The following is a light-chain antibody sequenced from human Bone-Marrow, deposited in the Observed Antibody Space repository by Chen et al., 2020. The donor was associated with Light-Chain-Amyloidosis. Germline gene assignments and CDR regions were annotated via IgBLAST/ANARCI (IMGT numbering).Light chain of an antibody. CDR3: QQFDDIPLA. V-gene: IGKV1-33*01. CDR2: VVS. Sequence: DVQMTQSPSSVSASVGDRVTITCQASKDIKNYLNWYQQKPGKAPKLLIYVVSNLETGVPSRFSRSGFGTDFTFTISSLQPEDISTYFCQQFDDIPLAFGPGTKVDFK. J-gene: IGKJ3*01. CDR1: KDIKNY.